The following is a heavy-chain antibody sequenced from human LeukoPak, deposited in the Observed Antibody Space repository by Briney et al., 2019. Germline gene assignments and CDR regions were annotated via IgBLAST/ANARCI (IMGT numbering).Heavy chain of an antibody. CDR2: IYYSGST. CDR1: GGSISSDGYC. CDR3: AMFPIVTLTTNAFDI. Sequence: SQTLSLTCTVSGGSISSDGYCWSWIRQHPGKGLEWVGYIYYSGSTNYNPSIKSRVTISVVTTKNQFTLMLSSVTAADAAVYYCAMFPIVTLTTNAFDILGQGTMAGVS. D-gene: IGHD4-17*01. J-gene: IGHJ3*02. V-gene: IGHV4-31*03.